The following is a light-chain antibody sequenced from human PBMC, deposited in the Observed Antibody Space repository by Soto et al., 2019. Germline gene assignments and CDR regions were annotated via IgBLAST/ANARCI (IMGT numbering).Light chain of an antibody. J-gene: IGKJ2*01. CDR1: QSVSSY. V-gene: IGKV3-11*01. CDR2: DAS. Sequence: EIVLTQSPATLSLSPGERATLSCRASQSVSSYLAWYQQKPGQAPRLLIYDASNRATGIPARFSGRGSGTLFTLTIGVLEPEDVADYYCQQRSNWPPFGQGTKLEIK. CDR3: QQRSNWPP.